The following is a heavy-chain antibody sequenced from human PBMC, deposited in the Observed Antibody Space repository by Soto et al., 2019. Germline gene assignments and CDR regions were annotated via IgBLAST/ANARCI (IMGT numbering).Heavy chain of an antibody. D-gene: IGHD2-8*02. Sequence: EVQLLESGGGLVQPGGSLRLSCAASGFTFKKYAMTWVRQAPGKGLEWVSTISGKDGSTYYADSVKGRFTISRDNSKNALYLKMSSLRAEDTALYYGMKDWTGDTCPCMDVWGQGTTVNVSS. CDR1: GFTFKKYA. V-gene: IGHV3-23*01. J-gene: IGHJ6*01. CDR3: MKDWTGDTCPCMDV. CDR2: ISGKDGST.